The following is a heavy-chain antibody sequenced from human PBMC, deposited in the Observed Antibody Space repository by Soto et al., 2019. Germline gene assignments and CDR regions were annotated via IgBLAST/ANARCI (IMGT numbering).Heavy chain of an antibody. CDR2: IGTAGDT. Sequence: GGSLRLSCAASGFTFSSYDMHWVRQATGKGLEWVSAIGTAGDTYYPGSVKGRFTISRENAKNSLYLQMNSLRAGDTAVYYCARGHAEKRSDYYGSGRSFWFDPWGQGTLVTVSS. CDR1: GFTFSSYD. J-gene: IGHJ5*02. D-gene: IGHD3-10*01. V-gene: IGHV3-13*01. CDR3: ARGHAEKRSDYYGSGRSFWFDP.